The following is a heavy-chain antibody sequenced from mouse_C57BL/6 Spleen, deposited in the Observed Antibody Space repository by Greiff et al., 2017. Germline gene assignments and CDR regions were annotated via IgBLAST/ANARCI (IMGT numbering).Heavy chain of an antibody. V-gene: IGHV10-1*01. CDR2: IRSKSNNYAT. Sequence: DVKLQESGGGLVQPKGSLKLSCAASGFSFNTYAMNWVRQAPGKGLEWVARIRSKSNNYATYYADSVKDRFTISRDDSESMLYLQMNNLKTEDTAMYYCVREGVYYSLYYFDYWGQGTTLTVSS. J-gene: IGHJ2*01. D-gene: IGHD1-1*01. CDR1: GFSFNTYA. CDR3: VREGVYYSLYYFDY.